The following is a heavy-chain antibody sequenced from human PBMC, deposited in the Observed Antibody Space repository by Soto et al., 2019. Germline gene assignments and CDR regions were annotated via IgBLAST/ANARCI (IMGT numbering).Heavy chain of an antibody. CDR2: ISTNGGST. Sequence: GGALRLSCSASGFTFSIYAIHWGRQAPGKGLEYVSSISTNGGSTHYADSVKGRFTISRDNSKNTQYLQMSSLRADDTAVYYCVKGEYYYDSSGYYPFDYWGQGTLVTVSS. J-gene: IGHJ4*02. V-gene: IGHV3-64D*06. CDR3: VKGEYYYDSSGYYPFDY. D-gene: IGHD3-22*01. CDR1: GFTFSIYA.